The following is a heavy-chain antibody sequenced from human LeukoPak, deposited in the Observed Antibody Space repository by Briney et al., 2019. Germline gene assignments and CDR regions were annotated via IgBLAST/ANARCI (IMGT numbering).Heavy chain of an antibody. CDR2: IYHSGST. J-gene: IGHJ4*02. CDR1: GGSTSSYH. CDR3: ARGGRGYYDSSGYYTPQSLDY. Sequence: SETLSLTCTVSGGSTSSYHWSWIRQPPGKGLEWIGYIYHSGSTYYNPSLKSRVTISVDRSKNQFSLKLSSVTAADTAVYYCARGGRGYYDSSGYYTPQSLDYWGQGTLVTVSS. D-gene: IGHD3-22*01. V-gene: IGHV4-59*12.